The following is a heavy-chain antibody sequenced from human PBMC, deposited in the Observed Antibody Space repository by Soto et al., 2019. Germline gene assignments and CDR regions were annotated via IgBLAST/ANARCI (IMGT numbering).Heavy chain of an antibody. J-gene: IGHJ4*02. Sequence: QVQLVQSGAEVKKPGASVKVPCKASGNTFTTYYVHWVRQAPGQGLEWMGVINPRDGGTSYAQQFQGRVTMTRDTSTSTVYMELSSLRSEDTAMYYCARRGYCSGGSCPLGFDYWGQGTLVTVSS. CDR3: ARRGYCSGGSCPLGFDY. V-gene: IGHV1-46*03. CDR2: INPRDGGT. CDR1: GNTFTTYY. D-gene: IGHD2-15*01.